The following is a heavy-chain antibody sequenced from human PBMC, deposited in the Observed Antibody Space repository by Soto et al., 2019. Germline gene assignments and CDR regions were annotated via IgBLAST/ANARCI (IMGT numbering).Heavy chain of an antibody. Sequence: EVQLVESGGGLVQPGGSLRLSCVDSGFTFSRYWMHWVRQAPGKGLVWVSRMNEDGRTTTYADSVKGRFTISRDNAKNTLYLQMNSLRVEDTAVYYCARYLSGPADYWGQGTLVTVSS. V-gene: IGHV3-74*01. D-gene: IGHD2-15*01. CDR2: MNEDGRTT. CDR1: GFTFSRYW. J-gene: IGHJ4*02. CDR3: ARYLSGPADY.